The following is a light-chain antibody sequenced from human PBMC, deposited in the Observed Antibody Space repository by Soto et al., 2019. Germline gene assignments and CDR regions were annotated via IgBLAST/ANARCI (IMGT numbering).Light chain of an antibody. J-gene: IGLJ3*02. CDR2: YDS. CDR1: NIGSES. CDR3: QVWDGSSDQQV. Sequence: SSELTQPPSASVAPGKTATITCGGNNIGSESVHWYQQKPGQASVLVIYYDSARPGGIPARFSGSNSGNTATLSITRVEAGDEFDYCCQVWDGSSDQQVFGGGTKLTVL. V-gene: IGLV3-21*04.